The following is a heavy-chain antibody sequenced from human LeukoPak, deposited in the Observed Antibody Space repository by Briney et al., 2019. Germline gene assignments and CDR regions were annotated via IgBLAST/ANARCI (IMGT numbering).Heavy chain of an antibody. Sequence: PGGSLRLSCAASGFTFDDCAMHWVRQAPGKGLEWVSGISWNSGSIGYADSVKGRFTISRDNAKNSLYLQMNSLRAEDTALYYCAKGSSGIAVATYYFDYWGQGTLVTVSS. V-gene: IGHV3-9*01. D-gene: IGHD6-19*01. CDR2: ISWNSGSI. J-gene: IGHJ4*02. CDR3: AKGSSGIAVATYYFDY. CDR1: GFTFDDCA.